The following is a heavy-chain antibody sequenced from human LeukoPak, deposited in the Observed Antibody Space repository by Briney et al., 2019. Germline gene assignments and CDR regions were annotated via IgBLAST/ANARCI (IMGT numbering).Heavy chain of an antibody. CDR3: ARKGARAAGFDY. CDR1: GYTFTSHG. J-gene: IGHJ4*02. V-gene: IGHV1-2*02. CDR2: INPNSGGT. D-gene: IGHD6-19*01. Sequence: ASVKVSCKASGYTFTSHGIGWVRQAPGQGLEWMGWINPNSGGTNYAQKFQGRVTMTRDTSISTAYMELSRLRSDDTAVYYCARKGARAAGFDYWGQGTLVTVSS.